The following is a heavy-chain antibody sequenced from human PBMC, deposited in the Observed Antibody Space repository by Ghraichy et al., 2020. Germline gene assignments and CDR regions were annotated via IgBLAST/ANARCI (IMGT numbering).Heavy chain of an antibody. D-gene: IGHD2/OR15-2a*01. V-gene: IGHV1-2*02. J-gene: IGHJ6*02. CDR3: ARHGSRRTNKYCFYAMDV. CDR1: GYTFVDYY. Sequence: ASVKVSCKASGYTFVDYYLNWVRQAPGAGLEWVGWINPKSGVTKYQQKFQDRVAMTTETSIETVYLDLSRLTSNDTAVYYCARHGSRRTNKYCFYAMDVWGQGTTVAVSS. CDR2: INPKSGVT.